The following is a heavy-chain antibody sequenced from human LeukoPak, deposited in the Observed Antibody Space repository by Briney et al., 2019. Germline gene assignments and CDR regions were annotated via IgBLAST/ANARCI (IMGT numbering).Heavy chain of an antibody. Sequence: ASVKVSCKASGGTFSSYAISWVRQAPGQGLEWMGGIIPIFGTANYAQKFQGRVTITADESTSTAYMELSSLRSEDTAVYYCARDIWFRELSYGMDVWGKGTTVTVSS. V-gene: IGHV1-69*13. CDR2: IIPIFGTA. D-gene: IGHD3-10*01. CDR1: GGTFSSYA. CDR3: ARDIWFRELSYGMDV. J-gene: IGHJ6*04.